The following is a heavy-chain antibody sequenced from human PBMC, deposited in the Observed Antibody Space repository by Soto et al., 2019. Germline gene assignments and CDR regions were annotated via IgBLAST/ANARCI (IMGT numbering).Heavy chain of an antibody. CDR2: ISSTTNYI. Sequence: PGGSLRLSCAASGFTFTRYSMNWVRQAPGKGLEWVSSISSTTNYIYYADSMKGRFTVSRDNAKNSVYLEMNSLSAEDTAVYYCARESEDLTSNLDYWGQGTLVTVS. CDR1: GFTFTRYS. J-gene: IGHJ4*02. CDR3: ARESEDLTSNLDY. V-gene: IGHV3-21*01.